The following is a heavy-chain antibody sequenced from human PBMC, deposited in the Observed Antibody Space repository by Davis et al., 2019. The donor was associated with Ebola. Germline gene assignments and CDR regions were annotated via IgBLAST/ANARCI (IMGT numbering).Heavy chain of an antibody. CDR1: DFSISSGYY. D-gene: IGHD1-1*01. J-gene: IGHJ4*02. CDR3: ARVERGTPTGFDY. CDR2: ISHDGSS. Sequence: PGGSLRLSCTVFDFSISSGYYWGWIRQPPGKGLGWIGIISHDGSSYTKASLKSRVFISVDKSRNQFSLKLSSVTAADTAVYYCARVERGTPTGFDYWGQGTLVTVSS. V-gene: IGHV4-38-2*02.